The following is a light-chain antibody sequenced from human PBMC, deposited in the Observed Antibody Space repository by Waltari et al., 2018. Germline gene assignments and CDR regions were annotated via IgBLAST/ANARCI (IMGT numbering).Light chain of an antibody. CDR1: RGHSSNV. V-gene: IGLV4-69*01. CDR3: QTGGHGTWV. Sequence: QLVLTQSPSASASLGASVTLTCTLSRGHSSNVIAWPPEQPGKGPRYLMKVNSDGSHSKGDEIPDRFSGSSSGAERYLTISSLQSEDEADYYCQTGGHGTWVFGGGTKLTVL. CDR2: VNSDGSH. J-gene: IGLJ3*02.